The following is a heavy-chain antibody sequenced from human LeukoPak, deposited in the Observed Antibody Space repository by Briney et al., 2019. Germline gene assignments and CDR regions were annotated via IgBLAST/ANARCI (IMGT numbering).Heavy chain of an antibody. Sequence: GASVKVSCTASGYTFTIYYMHWVRQAPGQGLEWMGIINPGGGGTSYAQKFQGRVTMTRDTSTSTLYMELSSLTSEDTAVYYCARDRLAASWYAFDYWGQGTLVTVSS. J-gene: IGHJ4*02. D-gene: IGHD6-13*01. CDR1: GYTFTIYY. CDR3: ARDRLAASWYAFDY. CDR2: INPGGGGT. V-gene: IGHV1-46*01.